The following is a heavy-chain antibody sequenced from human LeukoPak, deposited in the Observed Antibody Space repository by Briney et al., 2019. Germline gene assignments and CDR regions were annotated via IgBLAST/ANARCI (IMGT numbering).Heavy chain of an antibody. V-gene: IGHV4-34*01. CDR1: GGSFSGYY. J-gene: IGHJ6*02. CDR2: INHSGST. D-gene: IGHD6-13*01. Sequence: SETLSLTCAVYGGSFSGYYWSWIHQPPGKGLEWIGEINHSGSTNYNPSLKSRVTISVDTSKNQFSLKLSSVTAADTAVYYCARGGGRGSSSTRLYYYGMDVWGQGTTVTVSS. CDR3: ARGGGRGSSSTRLYYYGMDV.